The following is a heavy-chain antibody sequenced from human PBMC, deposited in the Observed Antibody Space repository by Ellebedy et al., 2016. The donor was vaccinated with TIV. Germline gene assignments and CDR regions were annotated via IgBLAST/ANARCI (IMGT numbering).Heavy chain of an antibody. CDR1: GGTFSSYA. CDR3: ARIHDSSGYYPYYYYGMDV. V-gene: IGHV1-69*04. CDR2: IIPILGIA. D-gene: IGHD3-22*01. J-gene: IGHJ6*02. Sequence: AASVKVSCKASGGTFSSYAISWVRQAPGQGLEWMGRIIPILGIANYAQKFQGRVTITADKSTSTAYMELSSLRSEDTAVYYCARIHDSSGYYPYYYYGMDVWGQGTTVTVSS.